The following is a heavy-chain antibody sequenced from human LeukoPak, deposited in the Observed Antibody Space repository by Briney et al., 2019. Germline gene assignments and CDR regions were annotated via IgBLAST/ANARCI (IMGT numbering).Heavy chain of an antibody. CDR2: IYYSGST. D-gene: IGHD4-23*01. CDR3: ATSPQYGGY. J-gene: IGHJ4*02. Sequence: PSETLSLTCTVSGGSISSSGYYWGWIRQPPGKGLEWNGTIYYSGSTQYNPSLKSRVTISVDTSKNQFSLKLSSVTAADTAVYYCATSPQYGGYLGQGTLVTVS. CDR1: GGSISSSGYY. V-gene: IGHV4-39*01.